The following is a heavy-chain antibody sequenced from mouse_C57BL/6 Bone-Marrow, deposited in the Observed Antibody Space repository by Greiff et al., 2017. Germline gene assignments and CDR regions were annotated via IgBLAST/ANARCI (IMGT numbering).Heavy chain of an antibody. Sequence: QVQLKESGAELARPGASVKLSCKASGYTFTSYGISWVKQRTGQGLEWIGEIYPRSGNTYYNEKFKGKATLTADKSSSTAYMELRSLTSEDSAVYFCARQDYGSSPDDWGQGTTLTVSS. D-gene: IGHD1-1*01. CDR3: ARQDYGSSPDD. V-gene: IGHV1-81*01. CDR1: GYTFTSYG. J-gene: IGHJ2*01. CDR2: IYPRSGNT.